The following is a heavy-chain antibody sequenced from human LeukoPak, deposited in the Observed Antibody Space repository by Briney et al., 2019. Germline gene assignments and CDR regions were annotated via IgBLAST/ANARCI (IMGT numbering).Heavy chain of an antibody. CDR1: GYTFTSYG. J-gene: IGHJ4*02. D-gene: IGHD3-22*01. CDR3: ARASYYDSSGPGGFDY. V-gene: IGHV1-18*01. Sequence: GASVKVSCKASGYTFTSYGISWVRQAPGQGLEWVGWISAYNGNRDYAQKLQGSATMTTDTSPSTAYMELRSLRSDDTAVYYCARASYYDSSGPGGFDYWGQGTLVTVSS. CDR2: ISAYNGNR.